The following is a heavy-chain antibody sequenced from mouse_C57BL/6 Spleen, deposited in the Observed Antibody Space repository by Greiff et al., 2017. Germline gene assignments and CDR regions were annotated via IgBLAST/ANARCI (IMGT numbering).Heavy chain of an antibody. V-gene: IGHV1-53*01. CDR1: GYTFTSYW. CDR2: INPSNGGT. Sequence: QVQLQQPGTELVKPGASVKLSCKASGYTFTSYWMHWVKQRPGQGLEWIGNINPSNGGTNYNEKFKSKATLTVDKSSITAYMQLSSLTSEDSAVYYCARWGGSNQYFDYWGQGTTLTVSS. CDR3: ARWGGSNQYFDY. J-gene: IGHJ2*01. D-gene: IGHD2-5*01.